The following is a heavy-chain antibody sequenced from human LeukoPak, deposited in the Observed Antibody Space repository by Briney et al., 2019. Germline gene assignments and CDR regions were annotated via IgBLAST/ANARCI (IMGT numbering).Heavy chain of an antibody. D-gene: IGHD2-21*02. V-gene: IGHV5-10-1*01. CDR3: ARGEAYCGGDCLNY. CDR2: IDPIDSYT. J-gene: IGHJ4*02. Sequence: GESLRISCKGSGYSFTSYWINWVRRMPGKGLEWMGRIDPIDSYTKYSPSFQGHVTISADKSISTAYLQWSSLKASDTAMYYCARGEAYCGGDCLNYWGQGTLVTVSS. CDR1: GYSFTSYW.